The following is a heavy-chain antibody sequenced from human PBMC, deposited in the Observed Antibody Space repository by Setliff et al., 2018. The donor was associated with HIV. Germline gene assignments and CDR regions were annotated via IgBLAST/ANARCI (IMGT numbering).Heavy chain of an antibody. D-gene: IGHD2-21*01. CDR3: TRAQIAAPRPFDY. J-gene: IGHJ4*02. V-gene: IGHV4-4*02. Sequence: PSETLSLTCTVSGGSISTRDWWTWVRQPPGKGLEWIGEVYHTGMTNYNPSLKSRAIMSADTSKNQFSLKLSSVTAADTALYFCTRAQIAAPRPFDYWGQGTLVTVSS. CDR2: VYHTGMT. CDR1: GGSISTRDW.